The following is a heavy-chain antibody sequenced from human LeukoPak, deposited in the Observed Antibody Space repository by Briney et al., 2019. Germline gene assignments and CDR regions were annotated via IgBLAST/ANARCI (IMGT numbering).Heavy chain of an antibody. Sequence: SETLSLTCSVSGVSFTDYCWTWIRQPAGKGLEWIGRIYASGSTNYDPSLRSRVTISIDKSKNQFSLNLASVTAADTGVYYCAKEHTSTTGRHFDYWGQGILVTVS. CDR1: GVSFTDYC. D-gene: IGHD2-2*01. CDR2: IYASGST. V-gene: IGHV4-4*07. J-gene: IGHJ4*02. CDR3: AKEHTSTTGRHFDY.